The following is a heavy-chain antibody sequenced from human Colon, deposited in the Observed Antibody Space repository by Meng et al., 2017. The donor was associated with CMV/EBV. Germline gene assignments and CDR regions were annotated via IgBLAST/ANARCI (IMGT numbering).Heavy chain of an antibody. V-gene: IGHV4-30-2*01. D-gene: IGHD2-8*01. CDR3: ARGNGDHLFDY. Sequence: CAVSGASINSAGSAWTWIRHPPGMGLEWIGNVYTNGSTFYNPSLKSRVTISVDVSKNQFSLQLRSVTAADTAVYYCARGNGDHLFDYWGQGTLVTVSS. J-gene: IGHJ4*02. CDR1: GASINSAGSA. CDR2: VYTNGST.